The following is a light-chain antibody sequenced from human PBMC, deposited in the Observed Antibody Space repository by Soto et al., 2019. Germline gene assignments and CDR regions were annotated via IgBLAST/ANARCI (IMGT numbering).Light chain of an antibody. J-gene: IGKJ5*01. Sequence: EIVLTQSPGTLSLSPGERATLSCRASQSVSSSYFAWYQQKPGQAPRLLIYGASSRATGIPDRFSGTGSETDFTLTISRLEPEDFAVYYCQQYDNSPITFGQGTRLEIK. CDR3: QQYDNSPIT. V-gene: IGKV3-20*01. CDR1: QSVSSSY. CDR2: GAS.